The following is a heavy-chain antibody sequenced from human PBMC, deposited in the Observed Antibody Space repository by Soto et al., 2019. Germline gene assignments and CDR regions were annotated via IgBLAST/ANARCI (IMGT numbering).Heavy chain of an antibody. CDR2: FSLSGTT. V-gene: IGHV4-4*07. D-gene: IGHD6-6*01. J-gene: IGHJ5*02. CDR1: GASITGTSY. Sequence: PSETLSLTCTVSGASITGTSYWSWIRQPAGKGLEWIGRFSLSGTTNYNPSLRSRVTMSADVSKNQFSLRLTSVTASDTASYYCARHTYSSSSWFDPWGPGTLVTVSS. CDR3: ARHTYSSSSWFDP.